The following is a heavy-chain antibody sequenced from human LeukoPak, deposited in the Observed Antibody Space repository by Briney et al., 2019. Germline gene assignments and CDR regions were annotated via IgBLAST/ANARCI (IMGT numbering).Heavy chain of an antibody. V-gene: IGHV3-7*05. CDR2: IKQDGSEK. Sequence: GGSLRLSCAASGFTFSSYWMSWVRQAPGKGLEWVANIKQDGSEKYYVDSVKGRFTISRDNAKNSLYLQMNSLRAEDTAVYYCAASIVAVPAAMPLYYYYYGMDVWGQGTTVTVSS. D-gene: IGHD2-2*01. CDR3: AASIVAVPAAMPLYYYYYGMDV. CDR1: GFTFSSYW. J-gene: IGHJ6*02.